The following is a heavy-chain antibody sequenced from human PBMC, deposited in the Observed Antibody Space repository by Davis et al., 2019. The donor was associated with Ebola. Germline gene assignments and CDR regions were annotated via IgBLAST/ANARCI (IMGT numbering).Heavy chain of an antibody. J-gene: IGHJ5*02. CDR2: ISGSGYST. D-gene: IGHD1-26*01. Sequence: GESLKISCAASGFTFSNYAMNWVRQAPGKGLEWVSAISGSGYSTYYADSVKGRFTISRDNSKNTLYLQMNSLRAEDTAVYYCAREWELTSWFDPWGQETLVTVSS. V-gene: IGHV3-23*01. CDR3: AREWELTSWFDP. CDR1: GFTFSNYA.